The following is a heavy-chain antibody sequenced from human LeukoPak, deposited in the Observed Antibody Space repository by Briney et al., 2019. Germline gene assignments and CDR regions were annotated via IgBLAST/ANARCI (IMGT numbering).Heavy chain of an antibody. CDR1: GFTFSNYE. J-gene: IGHJ3*02. CDR3: ARGTDSGTSTRGGAFEI. D-gene: IGHD1-26*01. V-gene: IGHV3-48*03. Sequence: GGSLRLSCAASGFTFSNYEMSWVRQAPGKGLEWVSYIGSSGSVINYTDSVKGRFTISRDNAKNSLYLQMNSLRVEETAIYYCARGTDSGTSTRGGAFEIWGQGTMVTVSS. CDR2: IGSSGSVI.